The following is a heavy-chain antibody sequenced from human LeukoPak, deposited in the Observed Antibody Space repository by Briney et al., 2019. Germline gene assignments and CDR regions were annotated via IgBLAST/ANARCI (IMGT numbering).Heavy chain of an antibody. CDR1: GFTFSSYA. Sequence: GGSLRLSCAASGFTFSSYAMHWVRQAPGRRPEWVAVMSYDGTNIFYSDSVKGRFTISRDNSKNTLFLQMNSLRAEDTAAYYCARDRESSSKGHFDYWGQGTLVTVSS. CDR2: MSYDGTNI. V-gene: IGHV3-30-3*01. D-gene: IGHD2-15*01. J-gene: IGHJ4*02. CDR3: ARDRESSSKGHFDY.